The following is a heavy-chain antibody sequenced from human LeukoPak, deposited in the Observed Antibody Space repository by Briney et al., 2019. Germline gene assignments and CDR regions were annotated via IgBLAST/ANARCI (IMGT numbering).Heavy chain of an antibody. CDR2: SSGSGYST. CDR1: GFTFSSYA. Sequence: GGSLRLSCAASGFTFSSYAMSWVRQAPGKGLEWVSASSGSGYSTYYADSVKGRFTISRDNSKNTLYLQMNSLRVEDTAVYYCAKNLSMAGFAYWGQGTLVTVSS. J-gene: IGHJ4*02. CDR3: AKNLSMAGFAY. D-gene: IGHD5-24*01. V-gene: IGHV3-23*01.